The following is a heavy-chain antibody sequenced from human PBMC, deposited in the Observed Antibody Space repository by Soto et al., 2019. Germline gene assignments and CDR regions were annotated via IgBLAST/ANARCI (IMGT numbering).Heavy chain of an antibody. D-gene: IGHD4-4*01. V-gene: IGHV3-9*01. Sequence: EVQLVESGGGLVQPGRSLRLSCAASGFTFDDYAMHWVRQAPGKGLEWVSGISWNSGSIGYADSVKGRFTISRDNAKNSLYLQMNSLRAEDTALYYCAKGKKRLHESGPSFDYWGQGTLVTVSS. CDR3: AKGKKRLHESGPSFDY. J-gene: IGHJ4*02. CDR2: ISWNSGSI. CDR1: GFTFDDYA.